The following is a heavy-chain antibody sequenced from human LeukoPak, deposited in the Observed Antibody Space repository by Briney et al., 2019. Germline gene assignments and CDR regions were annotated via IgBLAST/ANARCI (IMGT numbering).Heavy chain of an antibody. D-gene: IGHD6-19*01. J-gene: IGHJ4*02. Sequence: SETLSLTCTVSGGPISSGDYYWSWIRQPPGKGLEWIGYIYYSGSTYYNPSLKSRVTISVDTSKNQFSLKLSSVTAADTAVYYCARDGPWGIAVAGTLDYWGQGTLVTVSS. CDR1: GGPISSGDYY. CDR2: IYYSGST. CDR3: ARDGPWGIAVAGTLDY. V-gene: IGHV4-30-4*08.